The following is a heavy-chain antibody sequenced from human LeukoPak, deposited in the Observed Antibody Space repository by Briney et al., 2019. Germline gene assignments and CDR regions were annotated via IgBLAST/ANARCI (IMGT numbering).Heavy chain of an antibody. CDR1: GFTFSSYG. J-gene: IGHJ6*03. CDR2: IRYDGSNK. CDR3: AKEGADYDILTGYYPLNYYYYYMDV. Sequence: PGGSLRLSCAASGFTFSSYGMHWVRQAPGKGLEWVAFIRYDGSNKYYADSVKGRFTISRDNSKNTLYLQMNSLRAEDTAVYYCAKEGADYDILTGYYPLNYYYYYMDVWGKGTTVTVSS. D-gene: IGHD3-9*01. V-gene: IGHV3-30*02.